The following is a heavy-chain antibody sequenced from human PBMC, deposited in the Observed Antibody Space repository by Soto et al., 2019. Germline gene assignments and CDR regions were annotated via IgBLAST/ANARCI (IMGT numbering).Heavy chain of an antibody. Sequence: PGGSLRLSCAASGFTFSSYGMHWVRQAPGKGLEWVAVIWYDGSNKYYADSVKGRFTISRDNSKNTLYLQMNSLRAEDTAVYYCARDRDWKYYYGMDVWGQGTTVTVSS. CDR3: ARDRDWKYYYGMDV. J-gene: IGHJ6*02. D-gene: IGHD1-1*01. CDR2: IWYDGSNK. V-gene: IGHV3-33*01. CDR1: GFTFSSYG.